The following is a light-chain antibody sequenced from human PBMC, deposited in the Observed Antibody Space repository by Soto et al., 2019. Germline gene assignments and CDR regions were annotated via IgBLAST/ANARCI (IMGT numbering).Light chain of an antibody. CDR3: QHQWA. J-gene: IGKJ1*01. Sequence: DIQMTQSPSTLSASVGDRVTITCWASQSINSWLAWFQQKPGKAPKLLIYKASSLQSGVPSRFSGSRSGTEFTLTISSLQPDDFATYYCQHQWAFGQGTKVDIK. V-gene: IGKV1-5*03. CDR2: KAS. CDR1: QSINSW.